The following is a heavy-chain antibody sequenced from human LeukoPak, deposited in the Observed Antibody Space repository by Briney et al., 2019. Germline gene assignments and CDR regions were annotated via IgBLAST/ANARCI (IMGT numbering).Heavy chain of an antibody. CDR3: ASSDYYGSGSYYNPLDY. V-gene: IGHV3-23*01. Sequence: PGGSLRLSCAASGFTFSSYAMSWVRQAPGKGLEWVSAISGSGGSTYYADSVKGRFTISRDNSKNTLYLQVSSLRAEDTAVYYCASSDYYGSGSYYNPLDYWGQGTLVTVSS. CDR2: ISGSGGST. J-gene: IGHJ4*02. CDR1: GFTFSSYA. D-gene: IGHD3-10*01.